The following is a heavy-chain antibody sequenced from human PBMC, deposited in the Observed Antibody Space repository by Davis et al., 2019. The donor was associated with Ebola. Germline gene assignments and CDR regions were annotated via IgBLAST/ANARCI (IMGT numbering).Heavy chain of an antibody. CDR3: AKGGAAAGTTHYYHYMDV. Sequence: PGGSLRLSCAASGFTFSSYGMHWVRQAPGKGLEWVAVIWYDGSNKYYADSVKGRFTISRDNSKNTLYVQMNSLRAEDTAVYYCAKGGAAAGTTHYYHYMDVWGKGTTVTVSS. V-gene: IGHV3-30*02. CDR1: GFTFSSYG. D-gene: IGHD6-13*01. J-gene: IGHJ6*03. CDR2: IWYDGSNK.